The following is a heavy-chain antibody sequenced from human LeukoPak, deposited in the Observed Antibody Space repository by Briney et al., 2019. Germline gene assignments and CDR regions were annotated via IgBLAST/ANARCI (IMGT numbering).Heavy chain of an antibody. V-gene: IGHV4-59*01. J-gene: IGHJ2*01. CDR3: ARDSDDRGYSGYELDWYFDL. D-gene: IGHD5-12*01. CDR2: IYYSGST. Sequence: SETLSLTCTVSGGSISSYYWSWIRQPPGKGLEWIGYIYYSGSTNYNPSLKSRVTISVDTSKNQFSLKLSSVTAADTAVYYCARDSDDRGYSGYELDWYFDLWGRGTLVTVSS. CDR1: GGSISSYY.